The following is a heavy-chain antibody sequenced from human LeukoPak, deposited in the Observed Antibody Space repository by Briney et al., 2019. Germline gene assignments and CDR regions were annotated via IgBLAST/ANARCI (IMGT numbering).Heavy chain of an antibody. CDR2: IYYSGST. Sequence: SQTLSLTCTVSGGSISSGGYYWSWIRQHPGKGLEWIGYIYYSGSTYYNPSLKSRVTISVDTSKNQFSLKLSSVTAADTAVYYCATTGAKYYYGSGRNDYWGQGTLVTVSS. D-gene: IGHD3-10*01. V-gene: IGHV4-31*03. CDR3: ATTGAKYYYGSGRNDY. J-gene: IGHJ4*02. CDR1: GGSISSGGYY.